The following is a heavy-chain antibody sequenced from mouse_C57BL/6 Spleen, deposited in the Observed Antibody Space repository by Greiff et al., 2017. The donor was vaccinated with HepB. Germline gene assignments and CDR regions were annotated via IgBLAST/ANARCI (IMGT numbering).Heavy chain of an antibody. CDR2: INPSNGGT. V-gene: IGHV1-53*01. J-gene: IGHJ1*03. Sequence: QVQLQQSGTELVKPGASVKLSCKASGYTFTSYWMHWVKQRPGQGLEWIGNINPSNGGTNYNEKFKSKATLTVDKSSSTAYMQLSSLTPEDSAVYYCARVITTVVAKYFDVWGTGTTVTVSS. D-gene: IGHD1-1*01. CDR3: ARVITTVVAKYFDV. CDR1: GYTFTSYW.